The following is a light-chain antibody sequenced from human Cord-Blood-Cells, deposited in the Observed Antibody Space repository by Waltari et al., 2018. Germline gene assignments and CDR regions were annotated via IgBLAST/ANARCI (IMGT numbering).Light chain of an antibody. J-gene: IGLJ2*01. V-gene: IGLV6-57*01. CDR1: SGSIARTY. Sequence: NFMLTQTPYVSESPGQTVIISSTRSSGSIARTYEQWYQQRPGSSPTAVIYEDNQRPSGVPDRFSGSIDSSSNAASLTISGLKTEDEADYYCQSYDSSNHVVFGGGTKLTVL. CDR3: QSYDSSNHVV. CDR2: EDN.